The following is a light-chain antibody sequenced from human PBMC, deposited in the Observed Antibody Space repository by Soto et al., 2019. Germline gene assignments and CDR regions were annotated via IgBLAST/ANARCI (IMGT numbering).Light chain of an antibody. J-gene: IGKJ3*01. CDR2: GAS. Sequence: EIVMTQSPATLSVSPGERATLSCRTSQSVSSNLAWYQQKHGQAPRLLIYGASTRATGIPARFSGSGSWTEFSLTISSLQSEDFAVYYCQQYNNWPPFTFGPGTKVDIK. V-gene: IGKV3-15*01. CDR3: QQYNNWPPFT. CDR1: QSVSSN.